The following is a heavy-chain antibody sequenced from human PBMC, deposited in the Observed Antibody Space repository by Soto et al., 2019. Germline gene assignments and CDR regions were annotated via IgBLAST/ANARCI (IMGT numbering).Heavy chain of an antibody. D-gene: IGHD2-2*01. Sequence: QVQLQESGPGLVKPSQTLSLTCTVSGGSISSGGYYGSWIRQHPGKGLEWIGYIYYSGSTYYNPSIKSRVTISVDTSKNQFSLKLSSVTAADTAVYYCARVSRDCSSTSCYVFDYWGQGTLVTVSS. CDR2: IYYSGST. J-gene: IGHJ4*02. V-gene: IGHV4-31*03. CDR1: GGSISSGGYY. CDR3: ARVSRDCSSTSCYVFDY.